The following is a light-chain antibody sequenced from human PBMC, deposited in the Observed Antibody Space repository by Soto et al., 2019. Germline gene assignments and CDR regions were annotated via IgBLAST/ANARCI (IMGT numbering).Light chain of an antibody. Sequence: QSALTQPPSVSGSPGQSITISCTGTITDVGAYNYVSWYQQHPGKAPKLLIYGVSSRPSGVSNRFSGSKSGNAAYLTISGLQADDEAEYYCSSYTSSITPYVFGTGTKVTVL. CDR3: SSYTSSITPYV. CDR2: GVS. V-gene: IGLV2-14*01. CDR1: ITDVGAYNY. J-gene: IGLJ1*01.